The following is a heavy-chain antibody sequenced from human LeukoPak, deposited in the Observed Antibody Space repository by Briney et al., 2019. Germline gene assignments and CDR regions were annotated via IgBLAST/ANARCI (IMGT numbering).Heavy chain of an antibody. Sequence: GGSLRLSCAASGFTFSCYWMHWVRQAPGKGLVWVSRINTDGSSTSYADSVKGRFTISRDNAKNTLYLQMNSLRAEDTAVYYCARGAVVVPAAKGLDYWGQGTLVTVSS. CDR1: GFTFSCYW. CDR2: INTDGSST. V-gene: IGHV3-74*01. D-gene: IGHD2-2*01. J-gene: IGHJ4*02. CDR3: ARGAVVVPAAKGLDY.